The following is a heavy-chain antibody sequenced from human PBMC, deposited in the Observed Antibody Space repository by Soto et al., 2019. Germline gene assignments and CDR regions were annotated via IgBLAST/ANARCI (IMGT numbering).Heavy chain of an antibody. CDR2: LFYNENT. CDR1: GGSISSSNYY. Sequence: NPSETLSLTCTVSGGSISSSNYYWGWIRQPPGKGLEWIGSLFYNENTYYNPSLKRRGNISVDTSKNQFSLKLSSVTAADTALYYCASLGVISPFDYWGQGTLVTVSS. V-gene: IGHV4-39*01. D-gene: IGHD3-16*02. J-gene: IGHJ4*02. CDR3: ASLGVISPFDY.